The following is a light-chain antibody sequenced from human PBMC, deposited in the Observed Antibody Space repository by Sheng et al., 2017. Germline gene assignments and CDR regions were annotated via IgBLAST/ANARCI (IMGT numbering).Light chain of an antibody. V-gene: IGKV1-NL1*01. Sequence: DIQVTQSPSSLSASVGDRVTITCRTSHNIDIYLNWYQQKPGKAPKLLLYATSRLESGVPSRFSGSGSGTDYTLTISSLQPEDFATYYCQQYYSNPRGLTFGGGTKVEIK. J-gene: IGKJ4*01. CDR3: QQYYSNPRGLT. CDR2: ATS. CDR1: HNIDIY.